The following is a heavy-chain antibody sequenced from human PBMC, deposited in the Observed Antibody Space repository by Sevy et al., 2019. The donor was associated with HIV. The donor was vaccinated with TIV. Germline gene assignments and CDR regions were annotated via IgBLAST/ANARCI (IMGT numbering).Heavy chain of an antibody. D-gene: IGHD5-12*01. CDR3: AREGSPYDTYYCYYGMDV. J-gene: IGHJ6*02. V-gene: IGHV3-7*01. Sequence: GGSLRLSCAASGFTFNSYWMSWVRQAPGKGLEWVANIKQDGSEKYYVDSVKGRFTISRDNSQNSLFLQMNTLRAEDAAVYYCAREGSPYDTYYCYYGMDVWGQGTTVTVSS. CDR1: GFTFNSYW. CDR2: IKQDGSEK.